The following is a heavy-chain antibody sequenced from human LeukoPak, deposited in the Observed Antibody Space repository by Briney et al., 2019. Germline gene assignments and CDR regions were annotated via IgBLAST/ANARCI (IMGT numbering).Heavy chain of an antibody. J-gene: IGHJ4*02. CDR2: INWNGGST. D-gene: IGHD2-15*01. Sequence: GGSLRLSCAASGFTFDDYGMSWVRQAPGKGLVWVSGINWNGGSTGYADSVKGRFTISRDNAKNSLYLQMNSLRAEDTALYYCASTRGYCSGGSCDSDPFDYWGQGTLVTVSS. CDR3: ASTRGYCSGGSCDSDPFDY. V-gene: IGHV3-20*04. CDR1: GFTFDDYG.